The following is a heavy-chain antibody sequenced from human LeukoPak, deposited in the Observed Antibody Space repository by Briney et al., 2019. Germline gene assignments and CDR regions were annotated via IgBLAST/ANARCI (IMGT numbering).Heavy chain of an antibody. D-gene: IGHD6-13*01. Sequence: QTLSLTCAISGDTVSSYSSAWNWIRQSPSRGLEWLGRTYYRSKWYNDYAVSMKSRVTFNSDTSKNQFSLQLSSVTPEDTAVYYCARGLRGRYSSSWHFDYWGQGTLVTVSS. CDR3: ARGLRGRYSSSWHFDY. V-gene: IGHV6-1*01. J-gene: IGHJ4*02. CDR2: TYYRSKWYN. CDR1: GDTVSSYSSA.